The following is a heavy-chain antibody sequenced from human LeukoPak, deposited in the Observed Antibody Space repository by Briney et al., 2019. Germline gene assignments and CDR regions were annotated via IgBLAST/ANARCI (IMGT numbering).Heavy chain of an antibody. V-gene: IGHV4-34*01. CDR1: GGSFSGYY. CDR2: INHSGST. CDR3: ARVKGCLDY. J-gene: IGHJ4*02. D-gene: IGHD4/OR15-4a*01. Sequence: SETLSLTCAVYGGSFSGYYWSWIRQPPGKGLEWIGEINHSGSTNYNPSLKSRVTISVDTSKNQFSLKLSSVTAADTAVYYCARVKGCLDYWGQGTLATVSS.